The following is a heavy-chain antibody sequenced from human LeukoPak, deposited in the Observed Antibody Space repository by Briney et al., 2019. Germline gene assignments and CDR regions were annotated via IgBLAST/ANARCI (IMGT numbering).Heavy chain of an antibody. CDR3: ARHRDSGTYFRGAYYYYYMDV. V-gene: IGHV4-59*08. D-gene: IGHD3-10*01. J-gene: IGHJ6*03. CDR1: GGSISSYY. CDR2: IYYSGYT. Sequence: SETLSLTCTVSGGSISSYYWSWIRQPPGKGLEWIGCIYYSGYTNYKSSLKSRVTISVDTSKNQFSLKLSSVTAADTAVYYCARHRDSGTYFRGAYYYYYMDVWGKGTTVTISS.